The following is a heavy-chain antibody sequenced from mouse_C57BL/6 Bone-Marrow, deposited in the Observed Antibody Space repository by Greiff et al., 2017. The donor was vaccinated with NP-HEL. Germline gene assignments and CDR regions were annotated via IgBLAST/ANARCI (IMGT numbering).Heavy chain of an antibody. V-gene: IGHV5-4*01. CDR2: ISDGGSYT. D-gene: IGHD1-1*01. J-gene: IGHJ1*03. CDR3: ARDPDYYGSYWYFDV. CDR1: GFTFSSYA. Sequence: VQLQQSGGGLVKPGGSLKLSCAASGFTFSSYAMSWVRQTPEKRLEWVATISDGGSYTYYPDNVKGRFTISRDNAKNNLYLQMSHLKSEDTAMYYCARDPDYYGSYWYFDVWGTGTTVTVSS.